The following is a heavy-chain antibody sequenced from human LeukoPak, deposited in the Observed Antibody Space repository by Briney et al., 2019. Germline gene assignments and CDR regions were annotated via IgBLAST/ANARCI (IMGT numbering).Heavy chain of an antibody. J-gene: IGHJ4*02. CDR2: INEDGSEI. CDR3: ARGTLYDYVWGSYRYPFDY. V-gene: IGHV3-7*01. CDR1: GFTFSRSW. Sequence: PGGSLRLSCAASGFTFSRSWMTWVRQAPGKGLEWVASINEDGSEIHYVDSVKGRFTISRDNAKDSLYLQMNSLRAEDTAVYYCARGTLYDYVWGSYRYPFDYWGQGTLVTVSS. D-gene: IGHD3-16*02.